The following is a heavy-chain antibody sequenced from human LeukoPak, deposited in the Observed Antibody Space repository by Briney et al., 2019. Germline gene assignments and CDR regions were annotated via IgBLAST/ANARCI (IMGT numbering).Heavy chain of an antibody. J-gene: IGHJ5*02. CDR2: IYTSGST. Sequence: SETLSLTCTVSGGSISSYYWSWIRQPAGKGLEWIGRIYTSGSTNYNPSLKSRVTMSVDTSKNQFSLKLSSVTAGDTAVYYCARDKVGKEDIVVVPVENWFDPWGQGTLVTVSS. CDR1: GGSISSYY. CDR3: ARDKVGKEDIVVVPVENWFDP. V-gene: IGHV4-4*07. D-gene: IGHD2-2*01.